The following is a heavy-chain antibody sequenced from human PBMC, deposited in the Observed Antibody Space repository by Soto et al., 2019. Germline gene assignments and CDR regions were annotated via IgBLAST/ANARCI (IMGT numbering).Heavy chain of an antibody. J-gene: IGHJ5*02. CDR1: GFTFSSYA. V-gene: IGHV3-30-3*01. Sequence: PGVSLRLSCAASGFTFSSYAMHWVRQAPGKGLEWVAVISYDGSNKYYADSVKGRFTISRDNSKNTLYLQMNSLRAEDTAVYYCARDENGWFDPWGQGTLVTVSS. CDR2: ISYDGSNK. CDR3: ARDENGWFDP.